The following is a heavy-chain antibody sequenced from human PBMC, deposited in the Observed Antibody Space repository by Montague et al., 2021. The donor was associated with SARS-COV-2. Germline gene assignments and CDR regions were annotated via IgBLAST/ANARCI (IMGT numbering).Heavy chain of an antibody. CDR3: ARVAGGYYHYSSVYFDD. D-gene: IGHD3-22*01. Sequence: SETLSLTCAVYGGSFSGYYWSWIRQPPGKGLEWLGEINQSGSTNYNPSLKSRVTLSVDTSKKQFYLKLSSLTAADTAVYYCARVAGGYYHYSSVYFDDWGQGSLVTVSS. V-gene: IGHV4-34*01. CDR2: INQSGST. CDR1: GGSFSGYY. J-gene: IGHJ5*02.